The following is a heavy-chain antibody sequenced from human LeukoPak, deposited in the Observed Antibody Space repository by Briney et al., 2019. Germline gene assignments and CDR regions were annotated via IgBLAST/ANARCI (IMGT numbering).Heavy chain of an antibody. CDR3: ARDSGYSSSWYDAFDI. CDR2: VNWNGGST. D-gene: IGHD6-13*01. V-gene: IGHV3-20*04. J-gene: IGHJ3*02. Sequence: GGSLRLSCAASGFTFDDCGMSWVRQAPGKGLEWVSGVNWNGGSTGYADSVKGRFTISRDNAKNSLYLQMNSLRAEDTALYYCARDSGYSSSWYDAFDIWGQGTMVTVSS. CDR1: GFTFDDCG.